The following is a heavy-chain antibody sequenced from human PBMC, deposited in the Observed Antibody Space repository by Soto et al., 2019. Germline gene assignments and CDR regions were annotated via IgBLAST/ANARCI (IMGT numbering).Heavy chain of an antibody. CDR2: LSYDVRNK. Sequence: QVQLVESGGGVVQPGRSLRLSCAASGFTFSTYSMHWVRQAPGKGLEWVAVLSYDVRNKFYADSVKGRFTISRDNAKNTLYLPTNSLRTEDTAVYYCAREYVSGYYNLMGYWGEGNLVTVSS. V-gene: IGHV3-30*04. CDR3: AREYVSGYYNLMGY. J-gene: IGHJ4*02. D-gene: IGHD3-9*01. CDR1: GFTFSTYS.